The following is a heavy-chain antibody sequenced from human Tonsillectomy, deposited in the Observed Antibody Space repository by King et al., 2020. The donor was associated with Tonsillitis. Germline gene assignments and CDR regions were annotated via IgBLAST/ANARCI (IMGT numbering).Heavy chain of an antibody. Sequence: VQLVESGGGLVQAGRSLRVSCTASGFTFGDHAMSWVRQAPGKGLEWVGFIRSKVYGGTTEYAASVKGRFTISRDDSKSMAYLQMSSLKTDDTAVYYCNNSDTSAFYSAHWGQGTLVIVSS. CDR3: NNSDTSAFYSAH. J-gene: IGHJ4*02. CDR1: GFTFGDHA. CDR2: IRSKVYGGTT. D-gene: IGHD3-22*01. V-gene: IGHV3-49*04.